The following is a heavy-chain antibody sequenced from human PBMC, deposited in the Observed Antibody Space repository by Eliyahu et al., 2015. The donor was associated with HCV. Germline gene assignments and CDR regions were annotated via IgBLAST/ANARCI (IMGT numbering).Heavy chain of an antibody. J-gene: IGHJ6*02. CDR2: VYRTGAP. Sequence: QVQLQESGPGLVKPSQTLSLTCAVSGDSLSRSGYXWAWVRPARRAGEPWXWIGRVYRTGAPNYNPSLKSRVSISVDTSKNQISLKLNSVTAADTAVYYCARDNPIYYSGEHYWYAMDVWGQGTTVTVSS. CDR1: GDSLSRSGYX. D-gene: IGHD1-26*01. CDR3: ARDNPIYYSGEHYWYAMDV. V-gene: IGHV4-61*02.